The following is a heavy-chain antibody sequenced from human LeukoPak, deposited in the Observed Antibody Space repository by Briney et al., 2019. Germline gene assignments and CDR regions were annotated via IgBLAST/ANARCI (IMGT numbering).Heavy chain of an antibody. CDR1: GGSISSSSYY. Sequence: SETLCLSSAVSGGSISSSSYYWGWISQPPGEGLEWSGSINYGGSTYYNPSLKSRVTISVDTYKNQFSLKLRSVTAADTAVYYCARVRRGIAVAGNYFDYWGQGTLVTVS. V-gene: IGHV4-39*01. CDR3: ARVRRGIAVAGNYFDY. J-gene: IGHJ4*02. CDR2: INYGGST. D-gene: IGHD6-19*01.